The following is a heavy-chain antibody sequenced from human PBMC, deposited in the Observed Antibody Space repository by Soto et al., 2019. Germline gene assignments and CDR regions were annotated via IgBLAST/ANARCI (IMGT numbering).Heavy chain of an antibody. CDR1: GFNFSRTE. CDR3: VRPYCSDSTCYGYFEH. D-gene: IGHD2-2*01. Sequence: PGGSLRLSCVASGFNFSRTEMNWVRQAPGKGLEWISSITSQSSIIYYAESVKGRFTVSRDNADNSLYLQMTGLRAEDTAVYYCVRPYCSDSTCYGYFEHWGQGTVVTVSS. V-gene: IGHV3-48*03. J-gene: IGHJ4*02. CDR2: ITSQSSII.